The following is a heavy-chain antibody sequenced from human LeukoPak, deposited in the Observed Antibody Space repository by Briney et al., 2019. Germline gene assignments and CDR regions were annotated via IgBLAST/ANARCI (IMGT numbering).Heavy chain of an antibody. CDR2: MNPNSGNT. CDR3: ASNYDSSGYYSGAFDI. Sequence: ASVKVSCKASGYIFTSYDINWVRQATGQGLEWMGWMNPNSGNTGYAQKFQGGVTMTRNTSISTAYMELSSLRSEDTAVYYCASNYDSSGYYSGAFDIWGQGAMVTVSS. CDR1: GYIFTSYD. V-gene: IGHV1-8*01. J-gene: IGHJ3*02. D-gene: IGHD3-22*01.